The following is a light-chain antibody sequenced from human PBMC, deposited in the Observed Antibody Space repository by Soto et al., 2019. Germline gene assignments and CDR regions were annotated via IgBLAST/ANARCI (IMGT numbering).Light chain of an antibody. Sequence: EIVLTQSPGTLSLSPGKRATVSCRASESVRNSYLAWFQQKPGQAPRLLIYGASNKATGIPDRFSGSGSGTDFTLTISRLEHEDYAVCYCHQYGSSPWTFGQGTKVDIK. CDR1: ESVRNSY. J-gene: IGKJ1*01. V-gene: IGKV3-20*01. CDR2: GAS. CDR3: HQYGSSPWT.